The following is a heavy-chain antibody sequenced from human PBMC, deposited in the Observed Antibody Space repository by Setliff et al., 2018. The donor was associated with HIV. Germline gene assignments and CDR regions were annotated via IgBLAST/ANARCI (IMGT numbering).Heavy chain of an antibody. CDR1: GGAFNGYY. CDR2: INHKGVT. CDR3: TRAQIAAPRPFDY. Sequence: SETLSLTCAVYGGAFNGYYWTWIRQSPGRGLEWIGEINHKGVTNYSPSLMRRATISAETSKNQFSLRLSPVTAADTALYFCTRAQIAAPRPFDYRGQGTLVTVSS. D-gene: IGHD2-21*01. J-gene: IGHJ4*02. V-gene: IGHV4-34*01.